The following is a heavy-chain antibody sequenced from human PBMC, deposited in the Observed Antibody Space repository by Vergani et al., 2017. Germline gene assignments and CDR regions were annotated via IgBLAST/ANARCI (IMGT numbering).Heavy chain of an antibody. D-gene: IGHD4-17*01. V-gene: IGHV4-30-4*01. CDR3: ARSPTTGGWFDP. Sequence: QVQLQESGPGLVKPSQTLSLTCTVSGGSISSGDYYWSWIRQPPGKGLEWIGYIYYSGSTYYNPSLKSRFTISVDTPKNQFSLKLSSVTAADTAVYYCARSPTTGGWFDPWGQGTLVTVSS. CDR1: GGSISSGDYY. CDR2: IYYSGST. J-gene: IGHJ5*02.